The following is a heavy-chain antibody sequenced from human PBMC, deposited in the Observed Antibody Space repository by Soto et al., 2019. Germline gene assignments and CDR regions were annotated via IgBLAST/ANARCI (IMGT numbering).Heavy chain of an antibody. D-gene: IGHD2-21*02. CDR1: GGTLSSYA. Sequence: ASVKVSCKDSGGTLSSYAISWVRQAPGQGLEWMGGIIPIFGTANYAQKFQGRVTITADESTSTAYMELSSLRSEDTAVYYCARDGAYCGGYCYLDYRGQGTLVTVSS. V-gene: IGHV1-69*13. CDR2: IIPIFGTA. J-gene: IGHJ4*02. CDR3: ARDGAYCGGYCYLDY.